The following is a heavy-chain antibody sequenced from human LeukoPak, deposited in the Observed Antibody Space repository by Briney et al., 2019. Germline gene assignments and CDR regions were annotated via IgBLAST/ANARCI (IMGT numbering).Heavy chain of an antibody. CDR1: GGSISSGSYY. CDR2: IYTGGST. CDR3: ARVTKYSYGHLFDY. J-gene: IGHJ4*02. D-gene: IGHD5-18*01. Sequence: SETLSLTCTVSGGSISSGSYYWRWIRQPAGKGLEWIGRIYTGGSTNYNPSLKSRATISVDTSKNQFSLKLSSVTAADTAVYYCARVTKYSYGHLFDYWGQGTLVTVSS. V-gene: IGHV4-61*02.